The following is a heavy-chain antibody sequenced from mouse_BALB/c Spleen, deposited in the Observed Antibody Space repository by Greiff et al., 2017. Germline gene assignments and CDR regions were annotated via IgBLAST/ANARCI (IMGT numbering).Heavy chain of an antibody. D-gene: IGHD2-3*01. CDR3: ARPTSYDGYSYYAMDY. Sequence: DVMLVESGPDLVKPSQSLSLTCTVTGYSITSGYSWHWIRQFPGNKLEWMGYIHYSGSTNYNPSLKSRISLTRDTSKNQFFLQLNSVTTEDTATYYCARPTSYDGYSYYAMDYWGQGTSVTVSS. J-gene: IGHJ4*01. CDR2: IHYSGST. CDR1: GYSITSGYS. V-gene: IGHV3-1*02.